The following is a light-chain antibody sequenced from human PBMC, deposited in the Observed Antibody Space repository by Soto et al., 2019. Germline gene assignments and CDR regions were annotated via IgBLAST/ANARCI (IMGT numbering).Light chain of an antibody. CDR2: GAS. Sequence: EIELTQSPCTLSLSPGERATLSCRASQSVSSNYLTWYQQQPGQAPRLLIYGASSRATGIPDRFSGSGSGTDFTLTISSLEPEDFAVYYCQQYGSSPFTFGPGTKVDIK. V-gene: IGKV3-20*01. J-gene: IGKJ3*01. CDR3: QQYGSSPFT. CDR1: QSVSSNY.